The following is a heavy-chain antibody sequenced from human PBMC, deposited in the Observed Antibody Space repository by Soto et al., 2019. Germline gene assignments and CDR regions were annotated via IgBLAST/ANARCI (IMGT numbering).Heavy chain of an antibody. CDR2: ISAYNGNT. CDR1: GYTFTSYG. V-gene: IGHV1-18*01. J-gene: IGHJ4*02. Sequence: ASVKVSCKASGYTFTSYGISWVRQAPGQGLEWMGWISAYNGNTNYAQKLQGRVTMTTDTSTSTAYMELRSLRSDDTAVYYCARDLRVDYYDSSGYSDYWGQGILVTVSS. D-gene: IGHD3-22*01. CDR3: ARDLRVDYYDSSGYSDY.